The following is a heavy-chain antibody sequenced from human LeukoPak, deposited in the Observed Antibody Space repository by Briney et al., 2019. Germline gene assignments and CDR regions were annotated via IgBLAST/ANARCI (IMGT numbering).Heavy chain of an antibody. Sequence: GSLRLSCAASGFTFNSYEMNWVRQAPGKGLEWVSYISSSGYTIHYADSVKGRFTISRDNAKNSLYLQTNSLRAEDTAVYYCARGRDGYNMYHFDYWGQGTLVTVSS. V-gene: IGHV3-48*03. CDR2: ISSSGYTI. CDR1: GFTFNSYE. J-gene: IGHJ4*02. CDR3: ARGRDGYNMYHFDY. D-gene: IGHD5-24*01.